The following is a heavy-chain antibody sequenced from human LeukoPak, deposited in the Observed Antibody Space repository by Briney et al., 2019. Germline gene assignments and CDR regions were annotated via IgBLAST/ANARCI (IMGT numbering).Heavy chain of an antibody. Sequence: GGSLRLSCAASGFTFSAAHMNWVRQAPGEGLEWVSDISAGSDITYYGESLKGRFTISRDNARNLLYLEMNSLRAEDTAVYYCAKDLSSIAARPTVPDYWGQGTLVTVSS. CDR1: GFTFSAAH. CDR3: AKDLSSIAARPTVPDY. D-gene: IGHD6-6*01. CDR2: ISAGSDIT. V-gene: IGHV3-48*01. J-gene: IGHJ4*02.